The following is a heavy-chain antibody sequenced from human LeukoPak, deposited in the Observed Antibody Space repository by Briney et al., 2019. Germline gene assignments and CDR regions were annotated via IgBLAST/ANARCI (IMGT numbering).Heavy chain of an antibody. V-gene: IGHV1-8*01. D-gene: IGHD2-2*02. CDR1: GSTFTSYD. J-gene: IGHJ5*02. CDR2: MNPNNGNT. CDR3: VRDGEGAAISVNYWFDP. Sequence: ASVKVSCKASGSTFTSYDVNWVRQASGQGLEWMGWMNPNNGNTGYAQKFQGRVTMTRDTSISTAYMELRGLRSEDTAVYYCVRDGEGAAISVNYWFDPWGQGTLVTVSS.